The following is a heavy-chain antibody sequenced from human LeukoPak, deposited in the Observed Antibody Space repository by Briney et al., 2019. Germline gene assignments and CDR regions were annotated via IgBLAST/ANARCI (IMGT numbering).Heavy chain of an antibody. V-gene: IGHV3-30*02. D-gene: IGHD3-22*01. CDR2: LRSDGTDH. CDR3: GKHYSSYDY. J-gene: IGHJ4*02. Sequence: GGSLRLSCAASGLIFSIYVMHWVCQAPGKGLEWVAFLRSDGTDHHYADSVQGRFTISRDNSKSTLFLQMNSLRAEYTAVYYCGKHYSSYDYWGQGTLVTVSS. CDR1: GLIFSIYV.